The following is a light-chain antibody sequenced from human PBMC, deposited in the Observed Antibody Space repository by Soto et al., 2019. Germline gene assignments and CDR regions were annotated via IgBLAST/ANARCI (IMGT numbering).Light chain of an antibody. J-gene: IGKJ4*01. CDR1: QSVDSK. Sequence: EIVMTQSPATLSVSPGERAIFSCRASQSVDSKLAWYQQKLGQAPRLLIYDASTRATGIPARFSGSGSGTKFTLTISSLQSEDFAIYYCQQYYVWNTFGGGTKVEIK. V-gene: IGKV3D-15*01. CDR2: DAS. CDR3: QQYYVWNT.